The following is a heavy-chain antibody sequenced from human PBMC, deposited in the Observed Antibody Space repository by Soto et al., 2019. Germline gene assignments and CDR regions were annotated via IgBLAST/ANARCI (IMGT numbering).Heavy chain of an antibody. J-gene: IGHJ4*02. V-gene: IGHV1-8*01. Sequence: ASVKVSCKASGYSFTSLDINWVRQTTGQGLEWMGWMQPSSGRTGYAQKFQGRVTMTRDTSINTAYMELSSLTSDDTAFYYCARGVTAGVDYWGQGTMVTVSS. CDR1: GYSFTSLD. D-gene: IGHD1-26*01. CDR3: ARGVTAGVDY. CDR2: MQPSSGRT.